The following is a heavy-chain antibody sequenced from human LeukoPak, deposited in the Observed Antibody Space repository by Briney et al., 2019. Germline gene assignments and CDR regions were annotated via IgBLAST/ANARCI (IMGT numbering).Heavy chain of an antibody. J-gene: IGHJ4*02. V-gene: IGHV4-59*08. Sequence: SETLSLTCTVSGDSISRYYWSWIRQPPGRGLEWIGYIFYSGSTNYNPSLESRVTISVDTSKNQFSLKLSSVTAADTAVYYCARQESTDYGDYDYWGQGTLVTVSS. CDR2: IFYSGST. CDR3: ARQESTDYGDYDY. D-gene: IGHD4-17*01. CDR1: GDSISRYY.